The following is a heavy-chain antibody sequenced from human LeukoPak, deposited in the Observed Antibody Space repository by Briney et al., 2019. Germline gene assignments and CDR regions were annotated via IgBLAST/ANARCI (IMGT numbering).Heavy chain of an antibody. CDR3: ARRTLFGVIKPPDY. CDR1: GFTFSDYY. Sequence: GGSLRLSCAASGFTFSDYYMSWIRQAPGKGLEWVSYISSSGSTIYYADSVKGRFTISRDNAKNTLYLQLSSLRVEDTAVYYCARRTLFGVIKPPDYWGQGTLVTVSS. D-gene: IGHD3-3*01. J-gene: IGHJ4*02. CDR2: ISSSGSTI. V-gene: IGHV3-11*01.